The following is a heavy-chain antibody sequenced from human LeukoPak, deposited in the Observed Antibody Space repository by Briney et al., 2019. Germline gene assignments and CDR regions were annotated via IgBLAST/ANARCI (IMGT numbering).Heavy chain of an antibody. Sequence: PSETLSLTCAVYGGSFSGYYWSWIRQPPGKGLEWIGEINHSGSTNYNPSLKSRVTISVDTSKNQFSLKLSSVTAADTAVYYCARRGYRGSIWGSPLDYWGQGTLVTASS. D-gene: IGHD3-16*01. CDR3: ARRGYRGSIWGSPLDY. CDR1: GGSFSGYY. V-gene: IGHV4-34*01. J-gene: IGHJ4*02. CDR2: INHSGST.